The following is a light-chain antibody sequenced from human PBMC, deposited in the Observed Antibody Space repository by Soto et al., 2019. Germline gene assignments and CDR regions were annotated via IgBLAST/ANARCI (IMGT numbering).Light chain of an antibody. CDR1: KTVSSN. J-gene: IGKJ2*01. CDR3: QAANYWPYT. Sequence: EIVMTQSPATLSVSPGERATLSCRASKTVSSNVAWYQQKPGQPPRLLVYGASTRATDIPARFGGSGSWTEFTLTICSPQSEAWAQYYCQAANYWPYTFGQGTKLYIK. V-gene: IGKV3-15*01. CDR2: GAS.